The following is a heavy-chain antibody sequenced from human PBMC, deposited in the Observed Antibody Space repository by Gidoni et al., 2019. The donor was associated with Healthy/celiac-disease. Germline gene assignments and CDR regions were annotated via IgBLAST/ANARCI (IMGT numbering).Heavy chain of an antibody. J-gene: IGHJ4*02. V-gene: IGHV3-48*03. CDR1: GFTFSSYE. Sequence: EVQLVESGGGLVQPGGSLRLSCAASGFTFSSYEMNWVRQAPGKGLEWVSYISSSGSTIYYADSVKGRFTISRDNAKNSLYLQMNSLRAEDTAVYYCARSVANVDFDYWGQGTLVTVSS. D-gene: IGHD1-1*01. CDR2: ISSSGSTI. CDR3: ARSVANVDFDY.